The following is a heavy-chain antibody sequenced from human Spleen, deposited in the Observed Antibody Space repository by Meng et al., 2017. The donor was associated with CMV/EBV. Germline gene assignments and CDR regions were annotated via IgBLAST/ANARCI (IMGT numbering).Heavy chain of an antibody. CDR1: GYTFTNQW. D-gene: IGHD3-3*01. J-gene: IGHJ3*02. Sequence: GESLKISCQGSGYTFTNQWIGWVRQMPGKGLEWMGIIYPGDSETKYSPSFQGQVTMSADKSINTAFLQWSSLKASDTALYFCASPQMNGYYDFWSGYYISAFNIWGQGTMVTVSS. CDR3: ASPQMNGYYDFWSGYYISAFNI. CDR2: IYPGDSET. V-gene: IGHV5-51*01.